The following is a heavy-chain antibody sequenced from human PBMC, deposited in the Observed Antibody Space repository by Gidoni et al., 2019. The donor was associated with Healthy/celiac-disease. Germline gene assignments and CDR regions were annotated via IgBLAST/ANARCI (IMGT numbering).Heavy chain of an antibody. Sequence: EVQLVESGGGLVKPGGSLRLSCAASGFTFSSYSRNWVRQAPGKGLEWVSSISSSSSSIYYADSVKGRFTISRDNAKNSLYLQMNSLRAEDTAVYYCARADSPAAFDIWGQGTMVTVSS. D-gene: IGHD2-15*01. CDR2: ISSSSSSI. V-gene: IGHV3-21*01. J-gene: IGHJ3*02. CDR3: ARADSPAAFDI. CDR1: GFTFSSYS.